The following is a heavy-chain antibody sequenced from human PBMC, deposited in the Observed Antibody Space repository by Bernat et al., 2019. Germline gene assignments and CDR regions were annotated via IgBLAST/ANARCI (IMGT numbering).Heavy chain of an antibody. V-gene: IGHV1-3*01. CDR1: GYTFTSYA. J-gene: IGHJ4*02. D-gene: IGHD4-17*01. CDR2: INAGNGNT. CDR3: ARDDYGDYGMHLPHSF. Sequence: QVQLVQPGAEVKKPGASVKVSCKASGYTFTSYAMHWVRQAPGQRLEWMGWINAGNGNTKYSQKFQGRVTITRDTSASTAYMELSSLRSEDTAVYYCARDDYGDYGMHLPHSFWGRGTLVTVSS.